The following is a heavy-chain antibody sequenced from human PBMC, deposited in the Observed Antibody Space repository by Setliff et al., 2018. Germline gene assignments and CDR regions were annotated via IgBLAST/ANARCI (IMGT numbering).Heavy chain of an antibody. D-gene: IGHD2-2*01. Sequence: NPSETLSLTCAVYGGSFSTYYWSWIRQPPGKGLEWIGEISHSGSTNYNPSLKGRVTMSVDTSKNQFSLNLNSVTAADTAVYYFRLAHCSTTSCEEALDYWSQGTLVTVSS. CDR3: RLAHCSTTSCEEALDY. V-gene: IGHV4-34*01. J-gene: IGHJ4*02. CDR1: GGSFSTYY. CDR2: ISHSGST.